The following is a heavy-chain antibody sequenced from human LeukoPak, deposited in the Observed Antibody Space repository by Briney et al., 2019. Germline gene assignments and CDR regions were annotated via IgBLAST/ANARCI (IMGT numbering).Heavy chain of an antibody. CDR2: INSNGDYI. CDR1: GFTFSRYG. J-gene: IGHJ4*02. CDR3: ARGLGYFDWLFLY. D-gene: IGHD3-9*01. Sequence: GGSLRLSCVASGFTFSRYGMTWVRQAPGKGLEWVSSINSNGDYIYYSGSVKGRFSISRDSARNSVYLQMNSLRAEDTAVYYCARGLGYFDWLFLYWGQGTLLTVSS. V-gene: IGHV3-21*06.